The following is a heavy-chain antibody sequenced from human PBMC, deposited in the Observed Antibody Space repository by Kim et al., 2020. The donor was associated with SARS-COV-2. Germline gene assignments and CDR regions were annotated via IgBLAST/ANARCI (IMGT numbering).Heavy chain of an antibody. CDR3: ARQGIRGSSWYLGAFD. Sequence: SETLSLTCTVSGGSISSSSYYCGWIRQPPGKGLVWIGSMYYSGSTNYNPSLKSRVTISVDTYKNQFSLKLRSVTAADTAVYYCARQGIRGSSWYLGAFD. CDR1: GGSISSSSYY. J-gene: IGHJ3*02. V-gene: IGHV4-39*01. D-gene: IGHD6-13*01. CDR2: MYYSGST.